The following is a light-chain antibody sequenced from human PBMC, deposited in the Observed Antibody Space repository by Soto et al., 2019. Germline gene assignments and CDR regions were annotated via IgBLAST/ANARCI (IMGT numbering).Light chain of an antibody. V-gene: IGKV1-12*01. Sequence: DIQMTQSPSSVSASVGDRVTITCRASQGISRWLAWYPQKPGKAPQLLIYAESSLQSGVPSRISGSRSRTDFLLTIGSLQPEDFETYYCQHDNSFPLTFGPGTKVDIK. CDR1: QGISRW. CDR3: QHDNSFPLT. J-gene: IGKJ3*01. CDR2: AES.